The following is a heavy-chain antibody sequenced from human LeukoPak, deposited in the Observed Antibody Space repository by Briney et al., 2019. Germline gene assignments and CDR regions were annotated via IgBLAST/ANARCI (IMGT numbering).Heavy chain of an antibody. V-gene: IGHV5-51*01. Sequence: GESLKISCKGSGYSFTNYWIGWVRQMPGKGLEWMGIIHPRDSDTRYSPSFQGQVTISADRSISTAYLQWSSLKASDTAMYYCARRYCSGSSCYLFDYWGQGTLVTVSS. J-gene: IGHJ4*02. D-gene: IGHD2-15*01. CDR1: GYSFTNYW. CDR3: ARRYCSGSSCYLFDY. CDR2: IHPRDSDT.